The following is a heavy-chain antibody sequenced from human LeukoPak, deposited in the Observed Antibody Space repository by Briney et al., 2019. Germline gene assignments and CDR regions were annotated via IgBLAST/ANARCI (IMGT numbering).Heavy chain of an antibody. Sequence: PSETLSLTCTVSGGSISSGGYYWSWIRQHPGKGLEWIGYIYYSGSTYYNPSLKNRVTISVDTSKNQFSLQLNSVTPEDTAVYYCARTYYDSGGYHVSTDYWGQGTLVTVSS. CDR1: GGSISSGGYY. V-gene: IGHV4-31*03. D-gene: IGHD3-22*01. J-gene: IGHJ4*02. CDR2: IYYSGST. CDR3: ARTYYDSGGYHVSTDY.